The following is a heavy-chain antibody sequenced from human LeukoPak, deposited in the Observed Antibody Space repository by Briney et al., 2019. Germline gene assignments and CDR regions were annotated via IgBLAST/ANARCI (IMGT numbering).Heavy chain of an antibody. V-gene: IGHV1-18*01. CDR1: GYTFTSYG. Sequence: ASVKVSCKAPGYTFTSYGISWVRQAPGQGLEWMGWISAYNGNTNYAQKLQGRVTMTTDTSTSTAYMELRSLRSDDTAVYYCARGGSRDTAMANFDYWGQGTLVTVSS. J-gene: IGHJ4*02. D-gene: IGHD5-18*01. CDR3: ARGGSRDTAMANFDY. CDR2: ISAYNGNT.